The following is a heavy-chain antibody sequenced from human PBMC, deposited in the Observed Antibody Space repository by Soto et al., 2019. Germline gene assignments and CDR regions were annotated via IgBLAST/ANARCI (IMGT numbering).Heavy chain of an antibody. J-gene: IGHJ6*02. CDR3: ASQHWRSWSTPYYYYDMDV. V-gene: IGHV4-39*02. CDR2: ISCSGST. CDR1: GGSISSSSYY. D-gene: IGHD3-3*01. Sequence: SETLSLTCTVSGGSISSSSYYWSWIRQPPGQGLEWIGRISCSGSTYYNTSLKGPVNISVDKSKNHFALKLSSVTAADTAVYYCASQHWRSWSTPYYYYDMDVWGQGTTVTVSS.